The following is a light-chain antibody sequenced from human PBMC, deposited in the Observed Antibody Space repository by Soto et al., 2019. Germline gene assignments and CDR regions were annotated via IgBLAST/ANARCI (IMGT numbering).Light chain of an antibody. CDR1: SSDIGDYNY. Sequence: QSALTQPASVSGSPGQSITISCTGTSSDIGDYNYVSWYQQSPGKAPRVVIYEVTNRPLGVSNRFSASKSGNTASLTIPGLQAEDEADYFCCSYADTYTWLFGGGTKLTVL. CDR2: EVT. J-gene: IGLJ2*01. V-gene: IGLV2-14*01. CDR3: CSYADTYTWL.